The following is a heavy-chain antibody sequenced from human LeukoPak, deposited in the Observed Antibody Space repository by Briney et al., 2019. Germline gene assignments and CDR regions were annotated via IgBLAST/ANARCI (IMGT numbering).Heavy chain of an antibody. J-gene: IGHJ4*02. CDR2: ISQDGSET. V-gene: IGHV3-7*01. D-gene: IGHD7-27*01. CDR1: GFTFNSFF. Sequence: GGSLRLSCAASGFTFNSFFLNWVRLTPGRELEWVACISQDGSETFYMDSVRGRFTISRDNTKNSLYLQMNSLRAEDTAVYFCVRDLGHSRHYLEYWGQGALVTVSS. CDR3: VRDLGHSRHYLEY.